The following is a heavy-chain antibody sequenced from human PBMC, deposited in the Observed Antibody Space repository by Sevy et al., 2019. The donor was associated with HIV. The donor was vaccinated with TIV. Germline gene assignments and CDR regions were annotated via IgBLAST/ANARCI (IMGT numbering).Heavy chain of an antibody. Sequence: ASVKVSCKASGYTFTSYDINWVRQATGQGLEWMAWMNPNSGNTGYAQKFQGRVTMTRNTSISTAYMELSSLRSEDTAVYYCARWRNGAYYYGMDVWGQGTTVTVSS. D-gene: IGHD2-8*01. CDR2: MNPNSGNT. V-gene: IGHV1-8*01. CDR1: GYTFTSYD. CDR3: ARWRNGAYYYGMDV. J-gene: IGHJ6*02.